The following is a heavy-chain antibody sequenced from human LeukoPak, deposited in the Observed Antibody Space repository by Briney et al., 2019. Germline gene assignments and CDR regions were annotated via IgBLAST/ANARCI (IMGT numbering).Heavy chain of an antibody. CDR3: ARAEGYYDSSGYYHFDY. CDR1: GYTFTSYD. CDR2: MNPNSGNT. Sequence: GSVKVSCKASGYTFTSYDINWVRQATGQGLEWMGWMNPNSGNTGYAQKFQGRVTMTRNTSISTAYMGLSSLRSEDTAVYYCARAEGYYDSSGYYHFDYWGQGTLVTVSS. D-gene: IGHD3-22*01. V-gene: IGHV1-8*01. J-gene: IGHJ4*02.